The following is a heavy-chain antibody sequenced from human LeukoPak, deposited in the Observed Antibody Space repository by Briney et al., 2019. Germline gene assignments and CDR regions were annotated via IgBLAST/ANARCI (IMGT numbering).Heavy chain of an antibody. J-gene: IGHJ4*02. CDR1: GYTFTRHY. Sequence: AASVKVSCKASGYTFTRHYMDWVRQAPGQGLEWMGIINPSGGSTSYAQKFQGRVTLTSDTSTSTVYMELISLTSEDTAVYYCARAVDTATYNFDYWGQGTLVTVSS. CDR2: INPSGGST. V-gene: IGHV1-46*01. D-gene: IGHD5-18*01. CDR3: ARAVDTATYNFDY.